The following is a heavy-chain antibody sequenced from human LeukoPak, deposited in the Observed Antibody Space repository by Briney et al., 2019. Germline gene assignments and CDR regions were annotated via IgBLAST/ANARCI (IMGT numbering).Heavy chain of an antibody. CDR3: AGGGYYGSGNDFRFDP. J-gene: IGHJ5*02. D-gene: IGHD3-10*01. V-gene: IGHV4-59*01. CDR2: IHYTGST. Sequence: SETLSLTCTVSGGSISSYYWSWIRQSPGKGLECIGYIHYTGSTNYNPSLKSRVTISVETSKNQFSPKLKSVTAADTAVYYCAGGGYYGSGNDFRFDPWGQGTLVTVSS. CDR1: GGSISSYY.